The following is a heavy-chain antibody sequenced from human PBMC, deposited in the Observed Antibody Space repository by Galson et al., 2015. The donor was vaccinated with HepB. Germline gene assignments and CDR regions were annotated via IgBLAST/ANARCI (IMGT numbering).Heavy chain of an antibody. D-gene: IGHD5-12*01. V-gene: IGHV3-48*04. CDR2: ISSSSTTI. CDR1: TFIFSTYS. Sequence: SLRLSCAASTFIFSTYSLNWVRQAPGKGLEWVSYISSSSTTIYYADSVKGRFTIARDNAKNSLSLQMNRLRAEDTAVYYGVVLRGNDLKPLDYWSQGTLVTVSS. CDR3: VVLRGNDLKPLDY. J-gene: IGHJ4*02.